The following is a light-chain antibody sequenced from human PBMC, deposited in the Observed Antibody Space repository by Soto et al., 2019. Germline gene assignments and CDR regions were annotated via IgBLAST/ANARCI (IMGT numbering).Light chain of an antibody. J-gene: IGKJ1*01. CDR1: QSVSSK. CDR3: QHYSTRLRT. Sequence: EIVMTQSPATLSVSPGERATLSCRASQSVSSKLAWYQQKPGQGPRLLIYGASTRATRIPARFSGSGSGTEFTLTISSLQSEDFAVYYCQHYSTRLRTLVLGNRVEI. CDR2: GAS. V-gene: IGKV3-15*01.